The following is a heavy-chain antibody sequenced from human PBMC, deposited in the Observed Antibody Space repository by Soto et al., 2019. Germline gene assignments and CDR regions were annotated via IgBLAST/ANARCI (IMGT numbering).Heavy chain of an antibody. J-gene: IGHJ4*02. CDR3: AKWNGYGDF. D-gene: IGHD1-1*01. CDR2: VSGGSGVT. V-gene: IGHV3-23*01. Sequence: EVPLLESGGGFVQPGGSLRLSCAGSGFSFSTYGVTWVRQPPGKGLEWVCGVSGGSGVTHYADSGKGRFTITGDDSQNPVYLQLHSLRVEDTGVYYCAKWNGYGDFWGPGTLVTVSS. CDR1: GFSFSTYG.